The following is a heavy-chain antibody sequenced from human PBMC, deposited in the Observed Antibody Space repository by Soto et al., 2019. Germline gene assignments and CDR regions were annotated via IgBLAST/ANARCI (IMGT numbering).Heavy chain of an antibody. D-gene: IGHD3-3*01. V-gene: IGHV3-23*01. Sequence: GGSLRLSCAASGFSFGSYALSWVRQAPGKGLEWVSTISGSDGKTFYADSVKGRFSISRDTSQSTLYLQMNSLRADDTAIYYCARWSYLDYWGQGTRVTAPQ. CDR3: ARWSYLDY. CDR2: ISGSDGKT. CDR1: GFSFGSYA. J-gene: IGHJ4*02.